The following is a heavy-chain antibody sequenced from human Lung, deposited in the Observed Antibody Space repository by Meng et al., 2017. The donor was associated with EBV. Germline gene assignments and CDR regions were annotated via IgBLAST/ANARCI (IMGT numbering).Heavy chain of an antibody. CDR1: GFTFSSYA. Sequence: QVQLVESGGGVVQPWRSLRLSCTAAGFTFSSYAMHWVRQAPGKGLEWVAVISYDGSNKYYADSVKGRFTISRDNSKNTLYLQMNSLRAEDTAVYYCARPQLTWFDPWGQGTLVTVSS. V-gene: IGHV3-30-3*01. J-gene: IGHJ5*02. CDR2: ISYDGSNK. CDR3: ARPQLTWFDP. D-gene: IGHD1-1*01.